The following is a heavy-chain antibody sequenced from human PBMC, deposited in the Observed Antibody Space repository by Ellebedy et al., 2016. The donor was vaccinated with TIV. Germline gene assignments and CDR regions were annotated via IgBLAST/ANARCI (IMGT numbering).Heavy chain of an antibody. J-gene: IGHJ4*02. CDR2: ISSSGNTI. CDR3: ARAPPGIAVAGIDY. D-gene: IGHD6-19*01. Sequence: GESLKNSCAASGFTFSSYEMNWVRQAPGKGLEWVSYISSSGNTIYYAESVKGRFTITRDNAKNSLYLQMNSLRAEDTAVYYCARAPPGIAVAGIDYWGQGTLVTVSS. V-gene: IGHV3-48*03. CDR1: GFTFSSYE.